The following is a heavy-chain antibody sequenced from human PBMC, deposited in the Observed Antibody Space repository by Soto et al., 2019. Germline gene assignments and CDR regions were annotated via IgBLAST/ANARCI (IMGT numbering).Heavy chain of an antibody. Sequence: PSETLSLTFTVSGDSISSSSYYWGWIRQPPGKGLEWIGIIYYSGSTYYNPSLKSRVTISVDTSKNHFSLKLSSETAADTAVYYCARPHLGYYYDSSGYYIDAFDIWGQGTMVT. J-gene: IGHJ3*02. CDR2: IYYSGST. CDR1: GDSISSSSYY. D-gene: IGHD3-22*01. V-gene: IGHV4-39*01. CDR3: ARPHLGYYYDSSGYYIDAFDI.